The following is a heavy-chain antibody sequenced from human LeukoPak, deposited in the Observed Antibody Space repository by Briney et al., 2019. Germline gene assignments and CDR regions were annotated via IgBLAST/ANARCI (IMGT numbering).Heavy chain of an antibody. D-gene: IGHD2-15*01. CDR3: ARPTGSGGLDH. CDR2: INHSGST. CDR1: GGSFSGYY. V-gene: IGHV4-34*01. Sequence: SETLSLTCAVYGGSFSGYYWSWIRQPPGKGLEWIGEINHSGSTNYNPSLKSRVTISVDTSKNQFSLKLSSVTAADTAVYYCARPTGSGGLDHWGQGTLVTVSS. J-gene: IGHJ4*02.